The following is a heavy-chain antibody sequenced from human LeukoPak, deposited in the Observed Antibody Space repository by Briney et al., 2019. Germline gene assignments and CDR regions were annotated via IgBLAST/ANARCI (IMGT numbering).Heavy chain of an antibody. CDR3: ARFGAEADYFDY. V-gene: IGHV3-7*03. Sequence: GGSLRLSCAASGFTFSSYWMSWVRQAPGKGLEWVANIKQDGSEKYYVDSVKGRFTIPRDNAKNSLYLQVNSLRAEDTAVYYCARFGAEADYFDYWGQGTLVTVSS. CDR2: IKQDGSEK. J-gene: IGHJ4*02. D-gene: IGHD3-3*01. CDR1: GFTFSSYW.